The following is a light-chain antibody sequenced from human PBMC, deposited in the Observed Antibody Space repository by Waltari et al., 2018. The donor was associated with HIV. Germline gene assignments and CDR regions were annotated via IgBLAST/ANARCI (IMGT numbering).Light chain of an antibody. J-gene: IGKJ1*01. CDR2: KAS. Sequence: DIQMTQSPLTLSASVGDRVTINCRASASVYDWLDWYQQKPGQAPKLLIYKASTLQRGVPSRFSGGGYGTEFSLIITNLQPDDSAVYYCQQYRGFRTFGQGTEVAIK. V-gene: IGKV1-5*03. CDR1: ASVYDW. CDR3: QQYRGFRT.